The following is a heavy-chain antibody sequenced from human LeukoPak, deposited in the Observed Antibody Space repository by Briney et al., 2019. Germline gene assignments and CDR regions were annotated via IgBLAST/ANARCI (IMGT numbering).Heavy chain of an antibody. CDR3: AREALSLRYFDWLLDYFDY. J-gene: IGHJ4*02. V-gene: IGHV4-39*07. Sequence: SETPSLTCTVSGGSISSSSYYWGWIRQPPGKGLEWIGSIYYSGSTYYNPSLKSRVTISVDTSKNQFSLKLSSVTAADTAVYYCAREALSLRYFDWLLDYFDYWGQGTLVTVSS. D-gene: IGHD3-9*01. CDR1: GGSISSSSYY. CDR2: IYYSGST.